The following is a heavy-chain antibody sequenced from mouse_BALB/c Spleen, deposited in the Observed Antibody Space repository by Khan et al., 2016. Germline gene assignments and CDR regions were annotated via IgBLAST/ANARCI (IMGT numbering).Heavy chain of an antibody. CDR2: IYTENGDT. V-gene: IGHV14-4*02. CDR3: NAVHRRYYAIDY. Sequence: VQLKQSGADLVRSGASVKLSCTASGFNIKDYYMHWVKQRPEQGLEWNGWIYTENGDTEYAANFQGKATMTADTAHSTAYLQLSSLTSEDTAVYYCNAVHRRYYAIDYWGQGTSVTVSS. J-gene: IGHJ4*01. CDR1: GFNIKDYY.